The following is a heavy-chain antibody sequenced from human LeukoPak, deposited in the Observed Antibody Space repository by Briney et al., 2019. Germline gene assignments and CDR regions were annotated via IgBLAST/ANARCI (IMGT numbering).Heavy chain of an antibody. V-gene: IGHV1-46*01. CDR1: GYTFTSYY. Sequence: ASVKVSCKASGYTFTSYYMHWVRQAPGQGLEWMGIINPSGGSTSYAQKFQGRVTMTRDTSISTAYMELSRLRSDDTAVYYCARENRREFDYWGQGTLVTVSS. CDR3: ARENRREFDY. CDR2: INPSGGST. J-gene: IGHJ4*02.